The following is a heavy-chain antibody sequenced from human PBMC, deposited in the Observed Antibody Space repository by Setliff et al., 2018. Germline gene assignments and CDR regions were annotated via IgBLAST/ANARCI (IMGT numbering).Heavy chain of an antibody. Sequence: SETLSLTCTVSGYSISSGYIWGWIRQPPGKGLEWVGNIGHTGSINYNPSLKSRLTISRDTSKNQVSLKLNSVTATDTVVYYCARDLGHGGDSDYWGQGILVTVSS. CDR2: IGHTGSI. CDR1: GYSISSGYI. D-gene: IGHD2-21*02. V-gene: IGHV4-38-2*02. CDR3: ARDLGHGGDSDY. J-gene: IGHJ4*02.